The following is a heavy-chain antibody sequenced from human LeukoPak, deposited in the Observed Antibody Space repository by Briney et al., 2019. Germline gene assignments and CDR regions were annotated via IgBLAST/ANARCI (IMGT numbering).Heavy chain of an antibody. J-gene: IGHJ4*02. CDR3: ARTPTAMAAYYFDY. D-gene: IGHD5-18*01. Sequence: SETLSLTCAVYGGSFSGYYWSWIRQPPGKGLELIGEINHSGSTNYNPSLKSRVTISVDTSKNQFSLKLSSVTAADTAVYYCARTPTAMAAYYFDYWGQGTLVTVSS. CDR2: INHSGST. CDR1: GGSFSGYY. V-gene: IGHV4-34*01.